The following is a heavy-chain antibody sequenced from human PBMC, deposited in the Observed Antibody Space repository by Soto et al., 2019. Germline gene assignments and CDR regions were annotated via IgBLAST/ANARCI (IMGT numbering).Heavy chain of an antibody. CDR1: GYTFTSYD. CDR3: ARAQAFDYYDSSGYGLDY. Sequence: ASVKVSCTASGYTFTSYDINWVRQATGQGLEWMGWMNPNSGNTGYAQKFQGRVTMTRNTSISTAYMELSSLRSEDTAVYYCARAQAFDYYDSSGYGLDYWGQGTLVTVSS. D-gene: IGHD3-22*01. J-gene: IGHJ4*02. CDR2: MNPNSGNT. V-gene: IGHV1-8*01.